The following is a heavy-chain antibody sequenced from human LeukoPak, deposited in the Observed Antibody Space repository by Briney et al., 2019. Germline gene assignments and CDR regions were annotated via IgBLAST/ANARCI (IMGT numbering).Heavy chain of an antibody. V-gene: IGHV4-59*01. CDR3: ARYSSSWSEYFQH. Sequence: PSETLSLTCTVSGGSISSYYWSWIRQPPGKGLEWIGYIDYSGSTNYNPSLKSRVTISVDTSKNQFSLRLSSVTAADTAVYYCARYSSSWSEYFQHWGRGTLVTVSS. CDR2: IDYSGST. CDR1: GGSISSYY. D-gene: IGHD6-13*01. J-gene: IGHJ1*01.